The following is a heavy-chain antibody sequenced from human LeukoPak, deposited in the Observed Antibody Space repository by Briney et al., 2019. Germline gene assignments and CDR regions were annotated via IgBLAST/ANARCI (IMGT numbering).Heavy chain of an antibody. CDR3: ASGIGVGDSFDI. CDR1: GFTFSSYW. J-gene: IGHJ3*02. CDR2: INSDARNT. Sequence: QPGGSLRLSCAASGFTFSSYWMHWVRQAPGKGPVWVSRINSDARNTNYADSVQGRFTISRDNAKNTLYLQMNSLRVEDTAVYYCASGIGVGDSFDIWGQGTTVTVSS. V-gene: IGHV3-74*01. D-gene: IGHD3-3*01.